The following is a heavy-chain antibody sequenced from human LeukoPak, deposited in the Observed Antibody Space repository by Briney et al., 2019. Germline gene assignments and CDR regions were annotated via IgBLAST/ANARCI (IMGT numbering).Heavy chain of an antibody. Sequence: GGSLGLSCAASGFTFSSYWMSWVRQAPGKGLEWVANIKQDGSEKYYVDSVKGRFTISRDNAKNSLYLQMNSLRAEDTAVYYCARIVATIPFDYWGQGTLVTVSS. CDR3: ARIVATIPFDY. D-gene: IGHD5-12*01. V-gene: IGHV3-7*03. CDR1: GFTFSSYW. CDR2: IKQDGSEK. J-gene: IGHJ4*02.